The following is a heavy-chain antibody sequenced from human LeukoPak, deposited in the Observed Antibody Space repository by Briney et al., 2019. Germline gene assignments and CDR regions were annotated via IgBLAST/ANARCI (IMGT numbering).Heavy chain of an antibody. V-gene: IGHV3-9*01. CDR2: ISWNSGSI. Sequence: GGSLRLSCAASGFTFDDYAMHWVRQAPGKGLEWVSGISWNSGSIGYADSVKGRFTISRDNAKNTLYLQMNSLRAEDTAVYYCARGSSSWYDAFDIWGQGTMVTVSS. D-gene: IGHD6-13*01. CDR3: ARGSSSWYDAFDI. J-gene: IGHJ3*02. CDR1: GFTFDDYA.